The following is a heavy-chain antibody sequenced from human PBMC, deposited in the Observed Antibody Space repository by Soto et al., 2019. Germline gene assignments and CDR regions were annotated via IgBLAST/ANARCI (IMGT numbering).Heavy chain of an antibody. Sequence: SVKVSCKASGGTFSSYAISWVRQAPGQGLEWMGGIIPIFGTANYAQKFQCRVTITADESTSTAHMELSSLRSEDTAVYYCARSSAYDFWSGPNFDYWGQGTLVTVSS. D-gene: IGHD3-3*01. CDR3: ARSSAYDFWSGPNFDY. J-gene: IGHJ4*02. CDR1: GGTFSSYA. CDR2: IIPIFGTA. V-gene: IGHV1-69*13.